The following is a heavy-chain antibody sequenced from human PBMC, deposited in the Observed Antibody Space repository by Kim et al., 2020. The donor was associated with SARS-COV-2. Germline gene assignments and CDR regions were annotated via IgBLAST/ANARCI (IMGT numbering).Heavy chain of an antibody. D-gene: IGHD3-22*01. CDR1: GGSFSGYY. Sequence: SETLSLTCAVYGGSFSGYYWSWIRQPPGKGLEWIGEINHSGSTNYNPSLKSRVTISVDTSKNQFSLKLSSVTAADTAVYYCARVGQSLHYYDSSLNAFDIWGQGTMVTVSS. J-gene: IGHJ3*02. CDR2: INHSGST. V-gene: IGHV4-34*01. CDR3: ARVGQSLHYYDSSLNAFDI.